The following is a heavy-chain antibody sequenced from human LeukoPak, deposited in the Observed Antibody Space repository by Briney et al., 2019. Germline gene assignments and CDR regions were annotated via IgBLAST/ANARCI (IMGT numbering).Heavy chain of an antibody. V-gene: IGHV3-30*02. Sequence: PGGSLRLACAASGFTFSSYVMHWVRQAPGKGLEWVAFIRYDGSNKYYADSVKGRFTISRDNSKNTLYLQMNSLRAEDTAVYYCAREEIDGDPSFDYWGQGTLVTVSS. CDR3: AREEIDGDPSFDY. J-gene: IGHJ4*02. CDR2: IRYDGSNK. D-gene: IGHD4-17*01. CDR1: GFTFSSYV.